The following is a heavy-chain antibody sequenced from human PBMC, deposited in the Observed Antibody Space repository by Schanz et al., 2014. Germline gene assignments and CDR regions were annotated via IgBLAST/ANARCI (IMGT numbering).Heavy chain of an antibody. J-gene: IGHJ4*02. CDR3: AKIERNED. V-gene: IGHV3-23*01. D-gene: IGHD1-1*01. Sequence: EVHLLESGGGLVEPGGSLRLSCATSGFSLDIFAVSWVRQAPGKGLKWVSSFNDGGVNKYYADSVKGRFTISSDNSKSTLYLQMSSLRAEDTAVYFCAKIERNEDWGQGTLXTVSS. CDR1: GFSLDIFA. CDR2: FNDGGVNK.